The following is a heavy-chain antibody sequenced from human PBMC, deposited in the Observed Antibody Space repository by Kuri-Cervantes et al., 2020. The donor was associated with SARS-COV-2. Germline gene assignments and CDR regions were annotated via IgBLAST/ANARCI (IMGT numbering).Heavy chain of an antibody. CDR3: ARSYSSSRELDY. CDR2: ISAYNGNT. CDR1: GYTFTGYY. D-gene: IGHD6-13*01. Sequence: ASVKVSCKASGYTFTGYYMHWVRQAPGQGLEWMGWISAYNGNTNYAQKLQGRVTMTTDTSTSTAYMELRSLRSDDTAVYYWARSYSSSRELDYWGQGTLVTVSS. J-gene: IGHJ4*02. V-gene: IGHV1-18*04.